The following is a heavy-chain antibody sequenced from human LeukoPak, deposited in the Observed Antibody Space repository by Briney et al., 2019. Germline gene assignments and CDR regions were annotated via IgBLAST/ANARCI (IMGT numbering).Heavy chain of an antibody. J-gene: IGHJ3*02. V-gene: IGHV3-9*01. D-gene: IGHD5/OR15-5a*01. Sequence: GGSLRLSCAASGFTFDDYAMHWVRQAPGKGLEWVSGISWNSGSIGYADSVKGRFTISRDNAKNSLYLQMNSLRAEDTALYYCAKEVSGTFDIWGQGTMVTVSS. CDR2: ISWNSGSI. CDR3: AKEVSGTFDI. CDR1: GFTFDDYA.